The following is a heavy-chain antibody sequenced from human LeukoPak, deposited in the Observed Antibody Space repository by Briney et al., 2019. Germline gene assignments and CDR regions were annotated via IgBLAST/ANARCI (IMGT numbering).Heavy chain of an antibody. V-gene: IGHV3-74*01. CDR1: GFTFSSYW. Sequence: GGSLTLSCAASGFTFSSYWMHWLRQAPGKGRVWVSRINSDGSSTSYADSVKGRFTISRDNAKNTLYLKMNSLRAEDTAVYYCARLGGYCSGGSCQIDYWGQGTLVTVSS. D-gene: IGHD2-15*01. CDR3: ARLGGYCSGGSCQIDY. J-gene: IGHJ4*02. CDR2: INSDGSST.